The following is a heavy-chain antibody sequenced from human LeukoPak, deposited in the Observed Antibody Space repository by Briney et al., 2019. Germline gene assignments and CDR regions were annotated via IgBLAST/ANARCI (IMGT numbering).Heavy chain of an antibody. D-gene: IGHD3-16*01. J-gene: IGHJ5*02. CDR1: GFTFSSYG. Sequence: PGRSLRLSCAVSGFTFSSYGMHWVRQAPGKGLEWVAVIWYDGSNKYYADSVKGRFTISRDNSKNTLYLQMNSLRAEDTAVYYCATPYGFYNWFDPWGQGTLVTVSS. CDR3: ATPYGFYNWFDP. CDR2: IWYDGSNK. V-gene: IGHV3-33*01.